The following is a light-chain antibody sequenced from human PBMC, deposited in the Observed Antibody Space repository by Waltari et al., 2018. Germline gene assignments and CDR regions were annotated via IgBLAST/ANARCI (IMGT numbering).Light chain of an antibody. CDR2: YDS. CDR1: NLGSKR. Sequence: SYVLTQPPSVSVAPGKTARITCGGNNLGSKRVHWYQQKPGQAPVLVIYYDSDWPSGIPERFSGSNSGNTATLTISRVEAGDEADYYCQVWDSSSDHPGVFGTGTKVTVL. CDR3: QVWDSSSDHPGV. J-gene: IGLJ1*01. V-gene: IGLV3-21*04.